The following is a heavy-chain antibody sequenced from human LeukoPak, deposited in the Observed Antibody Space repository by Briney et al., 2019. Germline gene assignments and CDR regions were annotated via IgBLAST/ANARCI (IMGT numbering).Heavy chain of an antibody. J-gene: IGHJ5*02. CDR3: ARGYGGNYYNRFDP. CDR1: GFTFSSYG. Sequence: PGGSLRLSCAASGFTFSSYGMHWVRQAPGKGLEWVAVIWYDGSNKYYADSVKGRFTISRDNSKNTLYLQMNSLRAEDTAVYYCARGYGGNYYNRFDPWGQGTLVTVSS. CDR2: IWYDGSNK. V-gene: IGHV3-33*01. D-gene: IGHD4-23*01.